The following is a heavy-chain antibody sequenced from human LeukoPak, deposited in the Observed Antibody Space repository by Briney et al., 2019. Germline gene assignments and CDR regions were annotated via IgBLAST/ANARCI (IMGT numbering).Heavy chain of an antibody. CDR2: INPHSGGT. Sequence: ASVKVSCKASGYTFTGYYMHWVRQAPGQGLEWMGWINPHSGGTNYAQKFQGRVTLTRDTSISTAYMELSRLRSDDTAVYFCASVIASVATGFDYWGQGTLVTVS. J-gene: IGHJ4*02. D-gene: IGHD5-12*01. CDR3: ASVIASVATGFDY. CDR1: GYTFTGYY. V-gene: IGHV1-2*02.